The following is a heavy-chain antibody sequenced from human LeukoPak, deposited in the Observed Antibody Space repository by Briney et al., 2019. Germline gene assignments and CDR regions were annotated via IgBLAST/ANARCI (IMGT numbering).Heavy chain of an antibody. J-gene: IGHJ4*02. CDR3: ARVLRYFDWLPYYFDC. CDR2: ISAYNGNT. Sequence: GASVKVSCKASGYTFTSYGISWVRQAPGQGLEWMGWISAYNGNTNYAQKLQGRVTMTTDTSTSTAYMELRSLRSDDTAVYYCARVLRYFDWLPYYFDCWGQGTLVTVSP. CDR1: GYTFTSYG. D-gene: IGHD3-9*01. V-gene: IGHV1-18*01.